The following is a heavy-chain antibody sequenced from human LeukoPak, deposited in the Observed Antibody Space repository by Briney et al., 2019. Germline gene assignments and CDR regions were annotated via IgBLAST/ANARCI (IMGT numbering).Heavy chain of an antibody. CDR3: ARGMAVVTFDY. CDR2: IYYSGST. Sequence: ASETLSLTCTVSGGSISSSSYYWGWIRQPPGKGLEWIGSIYYSGSTYYNPSLKSRVTISVDTSKNQFSLKLSSVTAADTAVYYCARGMAVVTFDYWGQGTLVTVSS. D-gene: IGHD6-19*01. V-gene: IGHV4-39*07. J-gene: IGHJ4*02. CDR1: GGSISSSSYY.